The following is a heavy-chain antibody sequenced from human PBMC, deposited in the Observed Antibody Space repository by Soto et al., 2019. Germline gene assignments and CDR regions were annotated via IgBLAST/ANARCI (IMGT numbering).Heavy chain of an antibody. Sequence: ASVKVSCKASGYTFTSYAMHWVRQAPGQRLEWMGWINAGYGNTKYSQKFQGRVTITRDTSASTAYMELSSLRSEDTAVYYCAKTTGEDCSSTSCYRANYYYGMDVWGQGTTVTVSS. D-gene: IGHD2-2*02. V-gene: IGHV1-3*01. CDR1: GYTFTSYA. CDR2: INAGYGNT. J-gene: IGHJ6*02. CDR3: AKTTGEDCSSTSCYRANYYYGMDV.